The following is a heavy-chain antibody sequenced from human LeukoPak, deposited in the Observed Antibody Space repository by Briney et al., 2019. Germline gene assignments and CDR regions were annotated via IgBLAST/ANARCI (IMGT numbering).Heavy chain of an antibody. CDR1: AFTLSNAW. D-gene: IGHD2-2*01. J-gene: IGHJ4*02. CDR2: IKSKTDGGTT. CDR3: ASVVRVPNLHY. Sequence: PGGSLRLSCAASAFTLSNAWMIWFSQAPGKGLEWVGRIKSKTDGGTTDYAAPVKGRFTISRDDSKNTQYLQMNSLKTEHTPVYFCASVVRVPNLHYWCQGTLVTVSS. V-gene: IGHV3-15*01.